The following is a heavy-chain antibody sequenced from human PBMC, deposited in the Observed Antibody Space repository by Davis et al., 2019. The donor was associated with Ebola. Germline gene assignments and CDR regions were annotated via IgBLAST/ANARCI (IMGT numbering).Heavy chain of an antibody. V-gene: IGHV1-69*08. CDR1: GGTFSNYT. Sequence: AASVKVSCKASGGTFSNYTFHWVRQAPGQGLEWMGRVIPILGTADYAQRFQGRVTITADTSTHTAYMELSRLRSDDTAMYYCTRGKWFDPWDQGTLVAVSS. J-gene: IGHJ5*02. CDR2: VIPILGTA. CDR3: TRGKWFDP.